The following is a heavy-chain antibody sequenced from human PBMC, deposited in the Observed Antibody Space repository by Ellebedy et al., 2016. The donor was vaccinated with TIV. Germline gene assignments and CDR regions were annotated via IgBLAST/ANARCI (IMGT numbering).Heavy chain of an antibody. D-gene: IGHD2-2*01. J-gene: IGHJ5*02. Sequence: SETLSLXCTVSGGSISSYYWSWIRQPPGKGLEWIGYIYYSGSTNYNPSLKSRVTISVDTSKNQFSLKLSSVTAADTAVYYCARLGLPAALSRWGSNWFDPWGQGTLVTVSS. CDR3: ARLGLPAALSRWGSNWFDP. CDR1: GGSISSYY. V-gene: IGHV4-59*01. CDR2: IYYSGST.